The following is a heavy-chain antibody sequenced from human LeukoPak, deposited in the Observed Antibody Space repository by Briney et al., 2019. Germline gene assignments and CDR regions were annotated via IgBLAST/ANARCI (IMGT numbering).Heavy chain of an antibody. V-gene: IGHV3-11*06. J-gene: IGHJ4*02. D-gene: IGHD2-15*01. Sequence: GGSLRLSCAASRFPFSDYYMSWIRQAPGKGLEWISYISSSSSYSVYADSVKGRFTISRDNAKNSLYLEMNSLRADDTAVYYCARDGSKRDYWGQGALVIVSS. CDR1: RFPFSDYY. CDR3: ARDGSKRDY. CDR2: ISSSSSYS.